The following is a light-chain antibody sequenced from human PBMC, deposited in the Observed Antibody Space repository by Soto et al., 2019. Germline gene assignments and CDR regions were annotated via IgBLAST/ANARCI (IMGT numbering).Light chain of an antibody. CDR3: STWDDSLRGLV. CDR2: SNH. Sequence: QSVLTQPPSASGAPGQGISLSCSGSSSNIGGNSVSWYRQVPGTAPKLLIFSNHQRPSGVPDRFSGSKSGTSASLAISGLQSEDEADYYCSTWDDSLRGLVFGGGTKVTVL. J-gene: IGLJ2*01. CDR1: SSNIGGNS. V-gene: IGLV1-44*01.